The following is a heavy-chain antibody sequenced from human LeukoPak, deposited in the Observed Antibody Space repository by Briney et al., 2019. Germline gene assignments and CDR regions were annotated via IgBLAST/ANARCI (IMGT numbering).Heavy chain of an antibody. V-gene: IGHV3-30*04. CDR1: GFTFSRYA. CDR3: ARDGRRLYCSGGSCYFADDDY. D-gene: IGHD2-15*01. Sequence: PGRSLRLSCVAPGFTFSRYAMHWVRQAPGKGLEWVAVISYDGSNEYYADSVRGRFTISRDNSKNTLYLQMNSLRTEDTAVYYCARDGRRLYCSGGSCYFADDDYWGQGTLVTVSS. J-gene: IGHJ4*02. CDR2: ISYDGSNE.